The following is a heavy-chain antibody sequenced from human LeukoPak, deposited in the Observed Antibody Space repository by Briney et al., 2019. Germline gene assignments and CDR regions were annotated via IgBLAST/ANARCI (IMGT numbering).Heavy chain of an antibody. D-gene: IGHD3-10*01. V-gene: IGHV4-59*01. CDR3: ARAYHYGSGSYAFDI. CDR1: GGSISSYY. J-gene: IGHJ3*02. CDR2: IYYSGST. Sequence: SEILSLTCTVSGGSISSYYWSWIRQPPGKGLEWIGYIYYSGSTNYNPSLKSRVTISVDTSKNQFSLKLSSVTAADTAVYYCARAYHYGSGSYAFDIWGQGTMVSVSS.